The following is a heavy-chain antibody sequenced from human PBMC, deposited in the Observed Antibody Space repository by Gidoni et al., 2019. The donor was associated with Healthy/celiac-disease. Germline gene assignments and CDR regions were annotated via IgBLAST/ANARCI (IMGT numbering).Heavy chain of an antibody. CDR1: GFSLSNARMG. V-gene: IGHV2-26*01. CDR2: IFSNDEK. J-gene: IGHJ4*02. Sequence: QVTLTQSGPVLVTPTQTLPLTCTVSGFSLSNARMGVSWIRQPPGKALEWLAHIFSNDEKSYSTSLKSRLTISKDTSKSQVVLTMTNMDPVDTATYYCARTPPAARRDGYNFGFDYWGQGTLVTVSS. CDR3: ARTPPAARRDGYNFGFDY. D-gene: IGHD5-12*01.